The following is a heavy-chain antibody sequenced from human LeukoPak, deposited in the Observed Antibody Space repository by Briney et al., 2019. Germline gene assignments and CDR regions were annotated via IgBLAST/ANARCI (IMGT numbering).Heavy chain of an antibody. D-gene: IGHD1-26*01. V-gene: IGHV3-23*01. J-gene: IGHJ4*02. CDR1: GFSFSSYA. CDR3: ARLGGKVGATYEDFDY. Sequence: GGSLRLSCAASGFSFSSYAMSWVRQAPGKGLEWVSAISGSGGSTYYADSVKGRFTISRDNSKNTLYLQMNSLRAEDTAVYYCARLGGKVGATYEDFDYWGQGTLVTVSS. CDR2: ISGSGGST.